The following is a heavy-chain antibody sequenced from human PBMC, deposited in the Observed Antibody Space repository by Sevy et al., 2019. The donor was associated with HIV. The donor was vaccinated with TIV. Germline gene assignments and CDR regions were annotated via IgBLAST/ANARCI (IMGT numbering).Heavy chain of an antibody. D-gene: IGHD1-26*01. CDR1: GGSVTSDCYY. J-gene: IGHJ6*02. V-gene: IGHV4-61*01. Sequence: SETLSLTCTVSGGSVTSDCYYWTWIRQPPGKGLECLGYMFYTWSTNYNPSLMSRVTISVDTSKNQFSLKLSSVTAADTAVYYCARMGGLTDYGMDVWGQGTTVTVSS. CDR3: ARMGGLTDYGMDV. CDR2: MFYTWST.